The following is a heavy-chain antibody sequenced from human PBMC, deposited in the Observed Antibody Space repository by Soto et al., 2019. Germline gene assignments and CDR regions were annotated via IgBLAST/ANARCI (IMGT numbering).Heavy chain of an antibody. Sequence: QEQVVQSGPAMKEPGSSVKVSCRASGIMSSGYGFSWVRQAPGQGLEWVGMINPILDSTHYAQNLKGRVSLSVDKSTDTAYLEVTSLRLEDTAIYFCVTMKRARLDSWGRGTVVTVSS. CDR1: GIMSSGYG. J-gene: IGHJ4*02. CDR2: INPILDST. CDR3: VTMKRARLDS. V-gene: IGHV1-69*09. D-gene: IGHD6-25*01.